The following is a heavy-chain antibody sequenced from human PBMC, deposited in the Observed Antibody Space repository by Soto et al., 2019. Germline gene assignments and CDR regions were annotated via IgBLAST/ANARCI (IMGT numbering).Heavy chain of an antibody. CDR2: IYYSGST. CDR3: ARIPGGDGYNSFTYYYYGMDV. D-gene: IGHD5-12*01. Sequence: PSETLSLTCTVSGGSISSSSYYWGWIRQPPGKGLEWIGSIYYSGSTYYNPSLKSRVTISVDTSKNQFSLKLSSVTAADTAVYYCARIPGGDGYNSFTYYYYGMDVWGQGTTVTVSS. V-gene: IGHV4-39*01. CDR1: GGSISSSSYY. J-gene: IGHJ6*02.